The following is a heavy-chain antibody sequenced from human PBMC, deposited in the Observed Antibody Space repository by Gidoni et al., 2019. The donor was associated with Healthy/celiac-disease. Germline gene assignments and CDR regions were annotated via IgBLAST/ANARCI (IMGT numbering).Heavy chain of an antibody. D-gene: IGHD3-10*01. V-gene: IGHV4-30-4*01. J-gene: IGHJ4*02. Sequence: QVQLQESGPGLVKPSQTLSLTCTVSGGSISSGDYYWSWIRQPPGKGLEWIGYIYYSGSTYYNPSLKSRVTRSVDTSKNQFSLKLSSVTAADTAVYYCAREGGDQMVRGVIMGDYFDYWGQGTLVTVSS. CDR2: IYYSGST. CDR3: AREGGDQMVRGVIMGDYFDY. CDR1: GGSISSGDYY.